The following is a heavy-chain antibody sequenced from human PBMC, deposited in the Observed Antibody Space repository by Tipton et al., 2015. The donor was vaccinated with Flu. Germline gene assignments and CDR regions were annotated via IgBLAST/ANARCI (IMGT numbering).Heavy chain of an antibody. CDR1: GYSFTSYW. J-gene: IGHJ4*02. Sequence: VQLVQSGAEVKKPGESLKISCKGSGYSFTSYWIGWVRQMPGKGLEWMGFIYPGDSDTRYSPSFQGQVTISADKSISTAYLQWSSLKASDTAMYYCVRQPYLGDYGGYFDYWGQGTLVTVSS. V-gene: IGHV5-51*01. CDR3: VRQPYLGDYGGYFDY. CDR2: IYPGDSDT. D-gene: IGHD4/OR15-4a*01.